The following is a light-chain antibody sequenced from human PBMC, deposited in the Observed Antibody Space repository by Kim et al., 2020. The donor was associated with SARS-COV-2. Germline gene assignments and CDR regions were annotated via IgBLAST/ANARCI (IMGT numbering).Light chain of an antibody. V-gene: IGKV1-8*01. CDR1: QGISSY. CDR3: QQYYSYPQT. Sequence: ASTGDRVAITCRASQGISSYLAWYQQKPGKAPKLLIYAASTLQSGVPSRFSGSGSGTDFTLTISCLQSEDFATYYCQQYYSYPQTFGQGTKVDIK. CDR2: AAS. J-gene: IGKJ1*01.